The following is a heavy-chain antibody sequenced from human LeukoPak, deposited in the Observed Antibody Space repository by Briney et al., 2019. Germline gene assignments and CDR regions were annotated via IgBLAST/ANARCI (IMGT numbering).Heavy chain of an antibody. V-gene: IGHV4-31*03. CDR2: IYYSGST. Sequence: SETLSLTCTVSGGSISSGAYYWSWIRQHPGKGLEWIGYIYYSGSTYYNPSLKSRVTISVDTSKNQFSLNLNSVTAADTAVYYCARTSRFDPWGQGTLVTVSS. CDR3: ARTSRFDP. CDR1: GGSISSGAYY. J-gene: IGHJ5*02.